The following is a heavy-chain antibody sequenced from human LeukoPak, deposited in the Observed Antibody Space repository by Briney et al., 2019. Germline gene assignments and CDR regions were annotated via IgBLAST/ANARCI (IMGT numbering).Heavy chain of an antibody. Sequence: GGSLRLSCAASGFTVSSDYMSWVRQAPGKGLEWVSVIYSGGNTYHADSVKGRFTISRDNSKTTLYLQMNSLRAEDTAVYYCARSIALAGTFDYWGRGTLVTVSS. V-gene: IGHV3-66*01. D-gene: IGHD6-19*01. CDR2: IYSGGNT. J-gene: IGHJ4*02. CDR1: GFTVSSDY. CDR3: ARSIALAGTFDY.